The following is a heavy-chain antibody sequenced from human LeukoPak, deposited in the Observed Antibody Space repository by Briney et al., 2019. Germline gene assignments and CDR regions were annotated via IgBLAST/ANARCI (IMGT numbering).Heavy chain of an antibody. J-gene: IGHJ4*02. Sequence: GASVEVSRKASGYTFTGYYMHWVRQAPGQGLEWMGWINPNSGGTNYAQKFQGRVTMTRDTSISTAYMELSRLRSDDTAVYYCARGWAYYYDSSGHYYFDYWGQGTLVTVSS. CDR1: GYTFTGYY. CDR3: ARGWAYYYDSSGHYYFDY. D-gene: IGHD3-22*01. CDR2: INPNSGGT. V-gene: IGHV1-2*02.